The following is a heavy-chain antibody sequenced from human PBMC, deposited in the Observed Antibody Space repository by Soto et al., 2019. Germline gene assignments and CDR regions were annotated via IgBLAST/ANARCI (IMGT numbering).Heavy chain of an antibody. Sequence: GGSLRLSCAASGFTFDDYAMHWVRQAPGKGLEWVSGISWNSGSIGYADSVKGRFTISRDNAKNSLYLQMNSLRAEDTALYYCAKSHWNYTWFDPWGQGTLVTVSS. J-gene: IGHJ5*02. V-gene: IGHV3-9*01. CDR3: AKSHWNYTWFDP. CDR1: GFTFDDYA. D-gene: IGHD1-7*01. CDR2: ISWNSGSI.